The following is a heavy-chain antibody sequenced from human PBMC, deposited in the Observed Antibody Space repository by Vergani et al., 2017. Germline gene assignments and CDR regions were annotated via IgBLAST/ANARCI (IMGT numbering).Heavy chain of an antibody. Sequence: QVQLQESGPGLVKPSETLSLTCTVSGGSISSHYWSWIRQPPGKGLEWIGYIYYSGSTNYNPSLKSRVTISVDTSKNQFSLKLSSVTAADTAVYYCARETGTTPFFDYWGQGTLVTVSS. J-gene: IGHJ4*02. V-gene: IGHV4-59*11. CDR3: ARETGTTPFFDY. CDR2: IYYSGST. D-gene: IGHD1-7*01. CDR1: GGSISSHY.